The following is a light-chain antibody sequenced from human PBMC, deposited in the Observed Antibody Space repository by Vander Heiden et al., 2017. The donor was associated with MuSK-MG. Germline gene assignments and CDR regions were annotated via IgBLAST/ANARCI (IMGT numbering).Light chain of an antibody. CDR2: AAS. CDR1: QSISSY. Sequence: DIQITQSPSSLSASVGDRVTITCRASQSISSYLNWYQQKPGEAPKLLIYAASSLQSGVPSRFSGSGSGTDFTLTISRLQPEDFATYYCQQCDSTPYTFGQGTKMXIK. J-gene: IGKJ2*01. V-gene: IGKV1-39*01. CDR3: QQCDSTPYT.